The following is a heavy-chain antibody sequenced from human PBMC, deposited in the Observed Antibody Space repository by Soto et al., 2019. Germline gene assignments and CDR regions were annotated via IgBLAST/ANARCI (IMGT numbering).Heavy chain of an antibody. V-gene: IGHV3-33*01. CDR3: AREPTSYDYYYYGMDV. J-gene: IGHJ6*02. CDR1: GFTFSSYG. Sequence: GGSLRLSCAASGFTFSSYGMHWVRQAPGKGLEWVAVIWYDGSNKYYADSVKGRFTISRDNSKNTLYLQMNSLRAEDTAVYYCAREPTSYDYYYYGMDVWGQGTTVTVS. CDR2: IWYDGSNK. D-gene: IGHD2-2*01.